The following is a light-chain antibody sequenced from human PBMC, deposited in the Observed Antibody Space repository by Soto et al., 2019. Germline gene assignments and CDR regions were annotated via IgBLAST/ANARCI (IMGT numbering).Light chain of an antibody. V-gene: IGKV2-28*01. Sequence: IVLPQSPLSLPVTPGEPSSISCRSSQSLLNSNGYNDLDWYLQKTGQAPQILIYLGSNRASGVPDRFSGSGSGTDFKLKISRVEAEDVGVYYCMQALQTPPTCGQGTRLEIK. J-gene: IGKJ5*01. CDR2: LGS. CDR1: QSLLNSNGYND. CDR3: MQALQTPPT.